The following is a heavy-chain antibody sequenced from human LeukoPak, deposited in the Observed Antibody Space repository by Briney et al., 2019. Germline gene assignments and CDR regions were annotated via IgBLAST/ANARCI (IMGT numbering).Heavy chain of an antibody. CDR1: GFTFSSYG. CDR2: ISYDGSNK. CDR3: ARDTDDSSGYYPDY. J-gene: IGHJ4*02. Sequence: PGGSLRLSCAASGFTFSSYGMHWVRQAPGKGLEWVAVISYDGSNKYYADSVKGRFTISRDNSKNTLYLQMNSLRAEDTAEYYCARDTDDSSGYYPDYWGQGTLVTVSS. D-gene: IGHD3-22*01. V-gene: IGHV3-30*03.